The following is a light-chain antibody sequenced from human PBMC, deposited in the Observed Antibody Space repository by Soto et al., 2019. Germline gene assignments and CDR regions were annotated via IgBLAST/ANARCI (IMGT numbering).Light chain of an antibody. J-gene: IGKJ1*01. CDR2: DAS. Sequence: EIVLTQSPATLSLSPGERATLSCRASQSVSSSLAWYQQKPGQAPRLLIYDASNRATGIPVRFSGSGSGTDFTLTISSLEAEDFVLYYWQQRGNSPGTFGQGTKVEIK. V-gene: IGKV3-11*01. CDR3: QQRGNSPGT. CDR1: QSVSSS.